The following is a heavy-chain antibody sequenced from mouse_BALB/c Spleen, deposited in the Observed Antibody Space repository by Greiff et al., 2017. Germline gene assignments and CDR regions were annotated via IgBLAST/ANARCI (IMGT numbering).Heavy chain of an antibody. CDR1: GFTFSSYG. CDR3: ARGATRATSMDY. J-gene: IGHJ4*01. V-gene: IGHV5-6-3*01. D-gene: IGHD3-1*01. CDR2: INSNGGST. Sequence: EVMLVESGGGLVQPGGSLKLSCAASGFTFSSYGMSWVRQTPDKRLELVATINSNGGSTYYPDSVKGRFTISRDNAKNTLYLQMSSLKTEDTAMYYGARGATRATSMDYWGQGTSVTVSS.